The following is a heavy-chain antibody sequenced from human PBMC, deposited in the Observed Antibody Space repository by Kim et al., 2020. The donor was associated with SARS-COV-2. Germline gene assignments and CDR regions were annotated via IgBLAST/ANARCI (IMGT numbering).Heavy chain of an antibody. V-gene: IGHV4-61*01. J-gene: IGHJ6*02. CDR1: GGSVSSGSYY. CDR3: ARAIVVVPAAPRNYYYYYYGMDV. D-gene: IGHD2-2*01. Sequence: SETLSLTCTVSGGSVSSGSYYWSWIRQPPGKGLEWIGYIYYSGSTNYNPSLKSRVTISVDTSKNQFSLKLSSVTAADTAVYYCARAIVVVPAAPRNYYYYYYGMDVWGQGTTVTVSS. CDR2: IYYSGST.